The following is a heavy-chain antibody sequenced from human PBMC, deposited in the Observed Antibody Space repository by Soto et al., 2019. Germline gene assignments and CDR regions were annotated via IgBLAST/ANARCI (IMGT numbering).Heavy chain of an antibody. CDR3: ARVGARRSNDY. V-gene: IGHV4-30-4*01. D-gene: IGHD1-1*01. CDR1: GGSISSGDYY. CDR2: IYYSGST. Sequence: QVQLQESGPGLVKPSQTLSLTCTVSGGSISSGDYYWSWIRQPPGKGLEWIGYIYYSGSTYYNPSLKSRGTIAVETAKNQFSLKLSSVTAADTAVYYCARVGARRSNDYWGQGTLVTVSS. J-gene: IGHJ4*02.